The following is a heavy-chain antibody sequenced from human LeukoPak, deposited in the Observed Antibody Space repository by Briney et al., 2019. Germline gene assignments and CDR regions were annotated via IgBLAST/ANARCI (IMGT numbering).Heavy chain of an antibody. V-gene: IGHV3-23*01. Sequence: GGCLRLSCGASGFTFTNHAMTWVRQTPGKGLECVSVISGSGVSTYYADSVKGRFTISRDNSKNTLYLQMNSLRAGDTAVYYCAKGSRAARPYYFDYWGQGTLVTVSS. J-gene: IGHJ4*02. CDR2: ISGSGVST. CDR3: AKGSRAARPYYFDY. CDR1: GFTFTNHA. D-gene: IGHD6-6*01.